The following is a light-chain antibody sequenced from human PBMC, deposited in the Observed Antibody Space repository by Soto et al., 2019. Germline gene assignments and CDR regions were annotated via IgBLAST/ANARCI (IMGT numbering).Light chain of an antibody. Sequence: EIVLTQSPATLSLSPGERATLSCRASQGVSSYLAWYQQKPGQAPRLLIYDASNRATGIPARFSGSGSGTDFTLTISSLEPEDFAVYYCQQRSNWRGFTFGPGTKVDIK. CDR1: QGVSSY. V-gene: IGKV3-11*01. CDR2: DAS. CDR3: QQRSNWRGFT. J-gene: IGKJ3*01.